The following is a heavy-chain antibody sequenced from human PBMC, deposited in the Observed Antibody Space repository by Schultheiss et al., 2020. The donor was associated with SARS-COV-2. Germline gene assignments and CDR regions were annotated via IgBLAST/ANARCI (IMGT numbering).Heavy chain of an antibody. Sequence: GGSLRLSCAASGFTFDDYAMHWVRQAPGKGLEWVSYISSSSSTIYYADSVKGRFTISRDNAKNSLYLQMNSLRDEDTAVYYCARDGDRTSFHYFDYWGQGTLVTVSS. J-gene: IGHJ4*02. CDR3: ARDGDRTSFHYFDY. V-gene: IGHV3-48*02. CDR2: ISSSSSTI. D-gene: IGHD2-2*01. CDR1: GFTFDDYA.